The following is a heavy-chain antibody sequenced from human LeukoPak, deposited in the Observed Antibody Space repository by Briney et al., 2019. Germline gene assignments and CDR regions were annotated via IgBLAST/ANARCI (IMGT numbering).Heavy chain of an antibody. V-gene: IGHV3-23*01. CDR2: ISGSSGSI. Sequence: GGSLRLSCAASGFTFSSYAMSWVRQAPGKGLEWVSTISGSSGSIYYADSAKGRFTISRDNSKNTLYLQMNSLRAEDTAVYYCAGSAYYRDFDYWGQGTLVTVSS. CDR3: AGSAYYRDFDY. J-gene: IGHJ4*02. CDR1: GFTFSSYA. D-gene: IGHD3-22*01.